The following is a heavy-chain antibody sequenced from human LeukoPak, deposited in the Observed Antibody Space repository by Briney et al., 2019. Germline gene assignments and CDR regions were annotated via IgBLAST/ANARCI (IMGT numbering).Heavy chain of an antibody. Sequence: ASVKVSCKASGYTFTGYYMHWVRQAPGQGLEWMGWINPNSGGTNYAQKFQGCVTMTRDTSISTAYMELSRLRSDDTAVYYCARAPYGSGSYYYYFDYWGQGTLVTVSS. CDR3: ARAPYGSGSYYYYFDY. CDR1: GYTFTGYY. D-gene: IGHD3-10*01. CDR2: INPNSGGT. J-gene: IGHJ4*02. V-gene: IGHV1-2*04.